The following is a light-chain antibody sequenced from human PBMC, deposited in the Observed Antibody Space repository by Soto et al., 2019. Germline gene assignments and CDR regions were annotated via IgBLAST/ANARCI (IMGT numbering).Light chain of an antibody. CDR3: QQYGSSYPWT. V-gene: IGKV3-20*01. Sequence: EIVLTQSPGSLFLSPGERATLSCRASQSVSSNYLAWYQQKPGQAPRLLIYGASSRATGIPDRFSGSGSGTDFTLTIRRLEPEDFAVYYCQQYGSSYPWTFGQGTTGDIK. CDR1: QSVSSNY. J-gene: IGKJ1*01. CDR2: GAS.